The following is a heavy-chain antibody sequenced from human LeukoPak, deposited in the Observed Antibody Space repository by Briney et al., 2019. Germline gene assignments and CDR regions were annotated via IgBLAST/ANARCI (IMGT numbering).Heavy chain of an antibody. CDR2: IYYSGST. J-gene: IGHJ4*02. D-gene: IGHD3-22*01. CDR3: ARSFYYYDSGGYSSGGHDY. V-gene: IGHV4-31*03. CDR1: GGSISSGGYY. Sequence: SQTLSLTCTVSGGSISSGGYYWSWIRQHPGEGLEWIGYIYYSGSTYYNPSLKSRVTISVDTSKNQFSLKLSSVTAADTAVYYCARSFYYYDSGGYSSGGHDYWGQGTLVTVSS.